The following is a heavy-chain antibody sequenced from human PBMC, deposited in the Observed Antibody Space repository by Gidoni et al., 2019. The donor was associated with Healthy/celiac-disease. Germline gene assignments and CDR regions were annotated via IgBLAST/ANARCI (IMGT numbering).Heavy chain of an antibody. Sequence: EVQLFGSGGGLVQPGGSLRLSCAASGFTFSSYAMSWFRQAPGKGLEVVSAISGSGGSTYYADSVKGRFTISRDNSKNTLYLQMNSLRAEDTAVYYCAKGKGGSYLFDYWGQGTLVTVSS. V-gene: IGHV3-23*01. CDR2: ISGSGGST. CDR1: GFTFSSYA. CDR3: AKGKGGSYLFDY. J-gene: IGHJ4*02. D-gene: IGHD1-26*01.